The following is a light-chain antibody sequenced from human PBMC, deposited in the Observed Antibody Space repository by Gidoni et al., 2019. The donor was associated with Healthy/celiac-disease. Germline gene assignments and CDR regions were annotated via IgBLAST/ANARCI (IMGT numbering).Light chain of an antibody. CDR2: GAS. J-gene: IGKJ1*01. CDR1: QSVSSSY. Sequence: EIVLTQSPGTLSLSPGARATLSCRASQSVSSSYLAWYQQKPGQAPRLLIYGASSRATGIPDRFSGSGSGTDFTLTISRLEPEDFAVYYCQQYGSSTWTFGQGTKVEIK. CDR3: QQYGSSTWT. V-gene: IGKV3-20*01.